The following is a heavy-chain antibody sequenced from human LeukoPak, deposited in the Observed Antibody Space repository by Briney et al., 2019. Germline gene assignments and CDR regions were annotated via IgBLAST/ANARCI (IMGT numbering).Heavy chain of an antibody. CDR3: ARGSSSWYFDY. J-gene: IGHJ4*02. Sequence: PGGSLRLSCAASGFTFSSYWMSWVRQAPGKGLEWVANIKRDGSEKYYVDSAKGRFTISRDNAKNSLYLQMNSLRAEDTAVYYCARGSSSWYFDYWGQGTLVTVSS. CDR1: GFTFSSYW. V-gene: IGHV3-7*01. D-gene: IGHD6-13*01. CDR2: IKRDGSEK.